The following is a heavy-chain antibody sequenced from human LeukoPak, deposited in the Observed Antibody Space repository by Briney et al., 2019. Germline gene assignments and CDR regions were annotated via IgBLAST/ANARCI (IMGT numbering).Heavy chain of an antibody. Sequence: SVKVSCKASGGTFSSYAISWVRQAPGQGLEWMGRIIPIPGIANYAQKFQGRVTITADKSTSTAYMELSSLRSEDTAVYYCARVPLRDGYNYNYYYGMDVWGQGTTVTVSS. J-gene: IGHJ6*02. CDR3: ARVPLRDGYNYNYYYGMDV. D-gene: IGHD5-24*01. CDR2: IIPIPGIA. CDR1: GGTFSSYA. V-gene: IGHV1-69*04.